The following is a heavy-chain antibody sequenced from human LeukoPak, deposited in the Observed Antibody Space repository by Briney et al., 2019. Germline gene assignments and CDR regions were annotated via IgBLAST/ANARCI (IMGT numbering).Heavy chain of an antibody. Sequence: SETLSLTCTVSGGSISSGGYYWSWIRQPPGKGLEWIGYIYHSGSTYYNPSLKSRVTISVDRSKNQFSLKLSSVTAADTAVYYCARGVPSSTGKHFDYWGQGTLVTVSS. J-gene: IGHJ4*02. CDR3: ARGVPSSTGKHFDY. V-gene: IGHV4-30-2*01. D-gene: IGHD2-2*01. CDR2: IYHSGST. CDR1: GGSISSGGYY.